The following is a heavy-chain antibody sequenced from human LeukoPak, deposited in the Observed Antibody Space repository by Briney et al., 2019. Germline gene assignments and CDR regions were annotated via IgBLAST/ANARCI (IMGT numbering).Heavy chain of an antibody. Sequence: GESLKISCKGSGYSFTSYWIGWVRQMPGKGLEWMGIIYPGDSDTRYSPSFQGQVTISADKSISTAYLQWSSLKASDTAMYYCALRYRSSTSCYGAFDIWGQGTIVTVSS. D-gene: IGHD2-2*01. CDR2: IYPGDSDT. V-gene: IGHV5-51*01. CDR3: ALRYRSSTSCYGAFDI. CDR1: GYSFTSYW. J-gene: IGHJ3*02.